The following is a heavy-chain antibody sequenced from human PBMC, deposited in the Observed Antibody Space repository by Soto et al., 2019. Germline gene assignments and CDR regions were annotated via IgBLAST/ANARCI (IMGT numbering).Heavy chain of an antibody. J-gene: IGHJ6*04. V-gene: IGHV1-18*01. CDR3: ARDLTIVPATHPRLENYGKDV. CDR1: GYSFTSYG. Sequence: ASVKVSCKASGYSFTSYGISWVRRAPGQGLEWMGWISPYNGHTQFVQRFQGRVSMTTDTSTKTAYMELRNLRSDDTAHYYCARDLTIVPATHPRLENYGKDVWGKGTTVTVSS. CDR2: ISPYNGHT. D-gene: IGHD2-2*01.